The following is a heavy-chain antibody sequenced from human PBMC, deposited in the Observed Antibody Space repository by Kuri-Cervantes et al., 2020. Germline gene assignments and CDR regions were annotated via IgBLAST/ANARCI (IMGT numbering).Heavy chain of an antibody. Sequence: ASVKVSCKASGYTLTELSMHWVRQAPGKGLEWMGGFDPEDGETIYAQKFQGRVTMTEDTSTDTAYMELSSLRSEDTAVYYCATTVIAAAGTGAFDIWGQGTMVTVSS. V-gene: IGHV1-24*01. CDR2: FDPEDGET. J-gene: IGHJ3*02. D-gene: IGHD6-13*01. CDR1: GYTLTELS. CDR3: ATTVIAAAGTGAFDI.